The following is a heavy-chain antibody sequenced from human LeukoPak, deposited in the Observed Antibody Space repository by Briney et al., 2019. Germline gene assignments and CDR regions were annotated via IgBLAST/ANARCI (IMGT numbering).Heavy chain of an antibody. D-gene: IGHD2-2*01. V-gene: IGHV1-2*02. CDR3: ARSAEGYCSSTSCSRDTLYYYYYMDV. CDR2: INPNSGGT. J-gene: IGHJ6*03. Sequence: GASVKVSCKASGYTFTSYYMHWVRQAPGQGLEWMGWINPNSGGTNYAQKFQGRVTMTRDTSISTAYMELSRLRSDDTAVYYCARSAEGYCSSTSCSRDTLYYYYYMDVWGKGTTVTVSS. CDR1: GYTFTSYY.